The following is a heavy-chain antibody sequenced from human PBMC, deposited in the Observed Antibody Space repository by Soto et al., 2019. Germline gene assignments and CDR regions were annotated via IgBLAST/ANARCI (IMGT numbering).Heavy chain of an antibody. D-gene: IGHD6-6*01. CDR3: AKDGAYSSSSLYYFDY. Sequence: EVQLLESGGGLVQPGGSLRLSCAASGFTFSTYAMNWVRQAPGKGLEWVSAISGSGDRTYYADSVRGGFTISKDSSKNTLYLQMNSLRAEDTAVYYCAKDGAYSSSSLYYFDYWGQGTLVTVSS. J-gene: IGHJ4*02. CDR2: ISGSGDRT. V-gene: IGHV3-23*01. CDR1: GFTFSTYA.